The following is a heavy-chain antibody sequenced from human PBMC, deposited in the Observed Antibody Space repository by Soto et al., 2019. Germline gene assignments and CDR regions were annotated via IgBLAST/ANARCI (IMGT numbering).Heavy chain of an antibody. V-gene: IGHV3-33*01. CDR1: GLRFNSYG. D-gene: IGHD4-17*01. CDR2: IWYDRSNK. Sequence: PACSMRIGWAASGLRFNSYGVYWVRQAPGKGLEWVAVIWYDRSNKYYADSVQCRFTISRDNSKNTLYLQMNSLRAEDTAVYYCARDSQYGDFFFDYLGHRTLVTVSS. CDR3: ARDSQYGDFFFDY. J-gene: IGHJ4*01.